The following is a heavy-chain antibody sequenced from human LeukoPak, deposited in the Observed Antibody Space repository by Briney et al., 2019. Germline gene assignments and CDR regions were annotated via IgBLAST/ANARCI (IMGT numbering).Heavy chain of an antibody. CDR3: ARAGDYYSTGDC. D-gene: IGHD3-22*01. Sequence: ASVKVSCKDSGYTFTSYDIKWVRQATGQGLEWMGWMNPNSGNTGYAQKFQGRVTMTRNTSISTAYMELSSLRSEDTAVYYCARAGDYYSTGDCWGQGTLVTVSS. CDR2: MNPNSGNT. V-gene: IGHV1-8*01. CDR1: GYTFTSYD. J-gene: IGHJ4*02.